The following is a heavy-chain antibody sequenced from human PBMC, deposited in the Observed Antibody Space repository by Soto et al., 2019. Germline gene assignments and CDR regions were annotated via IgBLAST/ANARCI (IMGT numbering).Heavy chain of an antibody. CDR3: AREGVETAIQDN. CDR1: DGTIIGLC. D-gene: IGHD2-21*02. J-gene: IGHJ4*02. V-gene: IGHV4-59*11. Sequence: VADGTIIGLCWSRIRQTPGKGLEWIGYIYYSGSTNYNPSLKSRVTISVDTSKNQFSLKLSSVTAADTAVYYCAREGVETAIQDNWAQGTLVSGSS. CDR2: IYYSGST.